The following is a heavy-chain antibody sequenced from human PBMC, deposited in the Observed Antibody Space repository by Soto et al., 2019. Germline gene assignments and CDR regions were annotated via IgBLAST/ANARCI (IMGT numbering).Heavy chain of an antibody. CDR1: GGSISTDS. D-gene: IGHD6-13*01. CDR3: ARDRMAADATEVAFDF. CDR2: ISDSGRI. Sequence: SETLSLTCTVSGGSISTDSWNWLRQPPGKGLEWIAYISDSGRILYNPSLKSRVTLSLDASKNQFSLRLSSVTAADTAVYYCARDRMAADATEVAFDFWGQGTMVT. J-gene: IGHJ3*01. V-gene: IGHV4-59*01.